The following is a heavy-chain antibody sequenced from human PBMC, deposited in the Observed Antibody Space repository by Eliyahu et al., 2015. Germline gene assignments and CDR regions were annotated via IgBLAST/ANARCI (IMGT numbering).Heavy chain of an antibody. V-gene: IGHV3-48*03. CDR1: GFTFSSYE. Sequence: EVQLVESGGGLVQPGGSLRPXCAASGFTFSSYEMNWVRQAPGKGLEWVSYISSSGSTIYYADSVKGRFTISRDNAKNSLYLQMNSLRAEDTAVYYCARRTLAATADYWGQGTLVTVSS. D-gene: IGHD1-14*01. J-gene: IGHJ4*02. CDR2: ISSSGSTI. CDR3: ARRTLAATADY.